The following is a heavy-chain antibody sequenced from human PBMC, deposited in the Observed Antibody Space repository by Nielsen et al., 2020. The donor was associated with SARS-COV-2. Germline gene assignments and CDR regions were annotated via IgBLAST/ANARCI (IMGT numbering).Heavy chain of an antibody. D-gene: IGHD3-3*01. J-gene: IGHJ6*03. Sequence: GESLKISCAASGFTFSSYGMHWVRQAPGKGLEWVAVISYDGSNKYYADSVKGRFTISRDNSKNTLYLQMNSLRAEDTAVYYCAKEGSYYDFWSGFGNYYYMDVWGKGTTVTVSS. V-gene: IGHV3-30*18. CDR1: GFTFSSYG. CDR3: AKEGSYYDFWSGFGNYYYMDV. CDR2: ISYDGSNK.